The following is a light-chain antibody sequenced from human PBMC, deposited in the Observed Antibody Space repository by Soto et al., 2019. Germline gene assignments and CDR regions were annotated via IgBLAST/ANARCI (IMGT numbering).Light chain of an antibody. Sequence: EIVMTPSPATLSVSPGERAPLSCRASQSLRSDLAWYQHKPGQAPRLLIYGTSTRATGIPATFSGGGSGTEFTLTISSLQSEDFAVYYCQQYDDWPWTFGRGTKV. J-gene: IGKJ1*01. V-gene: IGKV3-15*01. CDR2: GTS. CDR3: QQYDDWPWT. CDR1: QSLRSD.